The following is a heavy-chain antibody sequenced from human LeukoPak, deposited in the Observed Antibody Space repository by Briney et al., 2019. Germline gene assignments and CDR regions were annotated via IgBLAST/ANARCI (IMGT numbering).Heavy chain of an antibody. CDR1: GFTFSSYT. J-gene: IGHJ5*02. CDR2: ISTSSNYI. D-gene: IGHD2-2*01. CDR3: ARRRDIVVVPAAYNWFDP. V-gene: IGHV3-21*01. Sequence: GGSLRLSCAASGFTFSSYTMNWVRQAPGKGLEWVSFISTSSNYIYYADSVKGRFTISRDNAKNSLYLQMNSLRAEDTAVYYCARRRDIVVVPAAYNWFDPWGQGTLVTVSS.